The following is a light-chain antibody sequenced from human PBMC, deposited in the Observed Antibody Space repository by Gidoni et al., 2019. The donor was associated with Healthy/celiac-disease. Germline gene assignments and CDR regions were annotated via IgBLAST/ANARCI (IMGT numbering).Light chain of an antibody. CDR2: GKS. CDR3: QSYDSSLSGLV. Sequence: QSVLTQPPSVSRAPGQRVTISGTGISSNIGAGYDVHWYSQLPGTAPKLLIYGKSNRPSGVPDRFSGSKSGTSASLAITVLQAEDEADYYCQSYDSSLSGLVFGGGTKLTVL. CDR1: SSNIGAGYD. J-gene: IGLJ2*01. V-gene: IGLV1-40*01.